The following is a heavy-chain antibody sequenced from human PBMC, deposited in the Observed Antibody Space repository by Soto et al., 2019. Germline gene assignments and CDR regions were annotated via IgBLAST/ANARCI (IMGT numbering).Heavy chain of an antibody. V-gene: IGHV1-3*01. D-gene: IGHD3-22*01. CDR3: ARVSFETSGYADY. J-gene: IGHJ4*02. CDR1: GYIFSTYT. CDR2: INATNGNT. Sequence: ASVKVSCKASGYIFSTYTMHWVRQAPGQRLEWMGWINATNGNTKYSQNFQGRVTISRDTSASIAYLELSSLRSEDTAVYYCARVSFETSGYADYWGQGTLVTVSS.